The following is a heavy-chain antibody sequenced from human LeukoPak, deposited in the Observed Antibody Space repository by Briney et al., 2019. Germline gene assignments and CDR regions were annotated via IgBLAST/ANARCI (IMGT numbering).Heavy chain of an antibody. D-gene: IGHD1/OR15-1a*01. V-gene: IGHV4-61*02. CDR3: ARGDWNRGNY. CDR2: IYTSGST. J-gene: IGHJ4*02. Sequence: SETLSLTCTVSGGSISSGSYYWSWIRQPAGKGLEWIGRIYTSGSTNYNPSLKSRVTISVDTSKNQFSLKLSSVTAEDTAVYYCARGDWNRGNYWGQGTLVTVSS. CDR1: GGSISSGSYY.